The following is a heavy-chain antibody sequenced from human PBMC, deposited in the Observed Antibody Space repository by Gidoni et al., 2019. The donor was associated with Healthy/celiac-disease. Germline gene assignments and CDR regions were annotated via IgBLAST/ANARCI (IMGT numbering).Heavy chain of an antibody. CDR3: ARLAVTKGIDY. CDR1: GFTFSSYG. V-gene: IGHV3-33*01. CDR2: IWYDGSNK. D-gene: IGHD4-17*01. Sequence: QVQLVESGGGVVQPGRSLRLSCSASGFTFSSYGMHWVRQAPGKGLEWVAVIWYDGSNKYYADSVKGRFTISRDNSKNTLYLQMNSLRAEEKAVYYWARLAVTKGIDYWGQGTLVTVSS. J-gene: IGHJ4*02.